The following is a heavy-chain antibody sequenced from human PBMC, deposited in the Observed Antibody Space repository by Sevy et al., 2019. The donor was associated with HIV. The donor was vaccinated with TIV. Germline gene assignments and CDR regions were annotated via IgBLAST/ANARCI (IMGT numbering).Heavy chain of an antibody. CDR1: GFTFPIYS. J-gene: IGHJ4*02. V-gene: IGHV3-30*04. Sequence: GGSLRLSCVASGFTFPIYSVVWVRRAPGKGLEWLTLISYGGNNRNYADSVKGRFTISRDNSNNILYLQMTSLRVEDTALYFCARVAVEYCTNDCYHRFDHWGLGTLVTVSS. D-gene: IGHD2-8*01. CDR2: ISYGGNNR. CDR3: ARVAVEYCTNDCYHRFDH.